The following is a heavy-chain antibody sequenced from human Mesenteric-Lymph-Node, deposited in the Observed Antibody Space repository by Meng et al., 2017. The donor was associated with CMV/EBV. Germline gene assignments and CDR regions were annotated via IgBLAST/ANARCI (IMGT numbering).Heavy chain of an antibody. Sequence: KVSCKGSGYTFSSYWIAWLHQMPGKGLEWTGIIYLGDSDTRYSPSFQGQVTISADKSITTAYLQWSSLKASDTAIYYCARLLSPNDFGPEDYWGQGTLVTVSS. D-gene: IGHD4-17*01. V-gene: IGHV5-51*07. CDR3: ARLLSPNDFGPEDY. CDR1: GYTFSSYW. CDR2: IYLGDSDT. J-gene: IGHJ4*02.